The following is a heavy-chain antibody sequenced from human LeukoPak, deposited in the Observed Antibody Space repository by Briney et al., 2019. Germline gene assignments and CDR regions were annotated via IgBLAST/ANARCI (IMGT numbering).Heavy chain of an antibody. CDR1: GDSVSSNSAA. CDR3: ARKRSNGPLDY. D-gene: IGHD3-16*01. CDR2: TYFRSKWYD. V-gene: IGHV6-1*01. J-gene: IGHJ4*02. Sequence: SQTLSLTCAISGDSVSSNSAAWNWIRQSPPRGLEWLGRTYFRSKWYDDYAVSVKGRITVNPDTSKNQFSLHLNYVTPEDTAVYHCARKRSNGPLDYWGQGTLVTVSS.